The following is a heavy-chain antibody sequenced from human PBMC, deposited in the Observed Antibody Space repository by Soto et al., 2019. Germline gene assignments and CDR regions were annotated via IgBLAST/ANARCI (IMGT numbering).Heavy chain of an antibody. CDR3: AHGYVQLLSTFHYFDS. Sequence: GRTLGNPTQTRTLTCNFSGFSLNVNGVGVGWIRQPPGKALEWLALIYWAGDLRYSPALKSRLTITQDPSKDQVVLTMTNMDPTDSGTYYFAHGYVQLLSTFHYFDSWGQGIRVTVSS. D-gene: IGHD5-12*01. CDR2: IYWAGDL. J-gene: IGHJ4*02. CDR1: GFSLNVNGVG. V-gene: IGHV2-5*02.